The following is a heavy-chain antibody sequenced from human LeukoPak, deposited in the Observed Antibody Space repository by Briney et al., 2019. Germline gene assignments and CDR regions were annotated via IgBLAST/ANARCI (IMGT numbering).Heavy chain of an antibody. CDR1: GGSISSYY. J-gene: IGHJ6*02. Sequence: SETLFLTCTASGGSISSYYWSWIRQPAGKGLEWIGRIYTSGSTNYNPSLKSRVTMSVDTSKNQFSLQLSSVTAADTAVYYCARVAVTRYYYYYYGMDVWGQGTTVTVSS. CDR3: ARVAVTRYYYYYYGMDV. D-gene: IGHD4-17*01. CDR2: IYTSGST. V-gene: IGHV4-4*07.